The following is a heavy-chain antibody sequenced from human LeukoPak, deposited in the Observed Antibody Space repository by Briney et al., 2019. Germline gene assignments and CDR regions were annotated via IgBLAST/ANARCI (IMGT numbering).Heavy chain of an antibody. CDR2: IYYSGST. J-gene: IGHJ4*02. CDR1: GVSSNSSNYY. CDR3: ATSGWYLLPGVY. D-gene: IGHD6-19*01. V-gene: IGHV4-39*01. Sequence: SETLSLTCSVSGVSSNSSNYYWGWVRQPPGKGLEWIGSIYYSGSTYYNPSLESRVTISVDTSKNQFSLKLSSVTAADTAVYYCATSGWYLLPGVYWGQGTLVTVSS.